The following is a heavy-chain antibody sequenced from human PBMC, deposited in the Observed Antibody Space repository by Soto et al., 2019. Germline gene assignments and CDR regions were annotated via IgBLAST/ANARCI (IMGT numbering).Heavy chain of an antibody. V-gene: IGHV3-9*01. CDR3: ASGLTTSPHF. CDR2: ITWNSGQI. CDR1: GFTFHEST. Sequence: AGGSLRLSCAASGFTFHESTMHWVRQAPGKGLEWASHITWNSGQIVYADSVKGRFTISRDNGKKSLYLQMQSLRPEDTALYYCASGLTTSPHFWGQGTLVTVSS. J-gene: IGHJ4*02. D-gene: IGHD3-22*01.